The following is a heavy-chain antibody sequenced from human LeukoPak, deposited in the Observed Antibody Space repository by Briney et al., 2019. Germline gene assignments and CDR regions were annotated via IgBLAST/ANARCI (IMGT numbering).Heavy chain of an antibody. V-gene: IGHV3-23*01. Sequence: PGGSLRLTCAASGFTFSSYAMSWVRQAPGKGLEWVSAISGSGGSTYYADSVKGRFTISRDNSKNTLYLQMNSLRAEDTAVYYCAKDEGLSCSSTSCYAGSYFQHWGQGTLVTVSS. CDR1: GFTFSSYA. CDR2: ISGSGGST. D-gene: IGHD2-2*01. CDR3: AKDEGLSCSSTSCYAGSYFQH. J-gene: IGHJ1*01.